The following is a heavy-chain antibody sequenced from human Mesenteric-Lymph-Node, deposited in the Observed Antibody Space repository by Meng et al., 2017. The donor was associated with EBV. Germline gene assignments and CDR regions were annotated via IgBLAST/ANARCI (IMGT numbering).Heavy chain of an antibody. J-gene: IGHJ5*02. CDR1: GGSFSGYY. D-gene: IGHD6-6*01. Sequence: QVQLKEGGPGLWKPSEPLSLTCAVYGGSFSGYYWSWIRQPPGKGLEWIGEINHSGSTNYNPSLKSRVTISVDTSKNQFSLKLSSVTAADTAVYYCARRLIAARGYRGRWFDPWGQGTLVTVSS. V-gene: IGHV4-34*01. CDR2: INHSGST. CDR3: ARRLIAARGYRGRWFDP.